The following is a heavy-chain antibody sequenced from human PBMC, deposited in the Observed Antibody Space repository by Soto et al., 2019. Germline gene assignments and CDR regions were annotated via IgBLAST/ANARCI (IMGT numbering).Heavy chain of an antibody. D-gene: IGHD2-15*01. J-gene: IGHJ4*02. V-gene: IGHV4-61*01. CDR2: IYYVGST. Sequence: SETLSLTCTVSGGPVSSGSYYWSWIRQPPGKGLEWIGYIYYVGSTNYNPSLKSRLTISVDTSNNQFSLRLNSVTAADTAVYYCARGGGYDSFDFWGQGIQVTVSS. CDR1: GGPVSSGSYY. CDR3: ARGGGYDSFDF.